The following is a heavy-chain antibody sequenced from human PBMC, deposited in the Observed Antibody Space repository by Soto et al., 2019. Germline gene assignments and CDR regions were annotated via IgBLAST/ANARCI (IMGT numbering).Heavy chain of an antibody. CDR3: ARAILSSSPTYRMDV. CDR1: GGTFSSYA. J-gene: IGHJ6*02. D-gene: IGHD6-13*01. V-gene: IGHV1-69*12. CDR2: IIPIFGTA. Sequence: QVQLVQSGAEVKKPGSSVKVSCKASGGTFSSYAISWVRQAPGQGLEWMGGIIPIFGTANYAQKFQGRVTMXXDXSXXTAYMELSSLRSEDTAVYYCARAILSSSPTYRMDVWGQGTTVTVSS.